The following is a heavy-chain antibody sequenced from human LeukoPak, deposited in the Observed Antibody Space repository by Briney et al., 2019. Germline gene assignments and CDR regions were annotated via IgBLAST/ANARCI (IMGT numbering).Heavy chain of an antibody. J-gene: IGHJ4*02. CDR1: GGTFSSYT. V-gene: IGHV1-69*04. Sequence: SVKVSCKASGGTFSSYTISWVRQAPGQGLEWMGRIIHILGIANYAQKFQSRVTITADKSTSTAYMELSSLRSEDTAVYYCARDCPNYDSSGYYFDYWGQGTLVTVSS. CDR2: IIHILGIA. CDR3: ARDCPNYDSSGYYFDY. D-gene: IGHD3-22*01.